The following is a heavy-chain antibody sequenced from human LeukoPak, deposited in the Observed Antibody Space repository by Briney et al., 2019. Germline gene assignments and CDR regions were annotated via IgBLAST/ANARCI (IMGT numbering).Heavy chain of an antibody. D-gene: IGHD3-3*01. J-gene: IGHJ4*02. CDR1: GGTFGSYA. CDR3: ATATIFGVVAYFDY. Sequence: SVKVSCKASGGTFGSYAISWVRQAPGQGLEWMGGIIPIFGTANYAQKFQGRVTITADESTSTAYMELSSLRSEDTAVYYCATATIFGVVAYFDYWGQGTLVTVSS. CDR2: IIPIFGTA. V-gene: IGHV1-69*13.